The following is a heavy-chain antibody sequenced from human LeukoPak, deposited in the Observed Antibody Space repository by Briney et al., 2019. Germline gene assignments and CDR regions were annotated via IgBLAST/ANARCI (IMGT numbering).Heavy chain of an antibody. CDR3: AREGTAFDI. D-gene: IGHD1-1*01. J-gene: IGHJ3*02. CDR2: ISWNSGSI. CDR1: GFTFDDYA. Sequence: PGGSLRLSCAASGFTFDDYAMHWVRQAPGKGLEWVSGISWNSGSIGYADSVKGRFTISRDNAKNTLYLQMNSLRAEDTAVYYCAREGTAFDIWGQGTMVTVSS. V-gene: IGHV3-9*01.